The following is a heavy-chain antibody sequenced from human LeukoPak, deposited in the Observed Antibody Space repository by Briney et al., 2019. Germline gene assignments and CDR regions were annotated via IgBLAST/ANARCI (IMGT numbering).Heavy chain of an antibody. D-gene: IGHD2-2*02. CDR2: IKQDGSEK. V-gene: IGHV3-7*01. CDR1: RLTVLDWE. Sequence: GWSLRLPHLRCRLTVLDWELRWVRQAPGKGPEWVANIKQDGSEKCYVDSVKGRFTISRDNAKNSLYLQMNGLRAEDTAVCYCSFARCLCYRGQRTLVTVSS. J-gene: IGHJ4*01. CDR3: SFARCLCY.